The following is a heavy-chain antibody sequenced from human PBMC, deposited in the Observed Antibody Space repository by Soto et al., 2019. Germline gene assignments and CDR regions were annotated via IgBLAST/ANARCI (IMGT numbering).Heavy chain of an antibody. D-gene: IGHD3-3*01. CDR1: GGSISSIYY. CDR2: IYYSGST. J-gene: IGHJ4*02. V-gene: IGHV4-31*03. CDR3: ARAFEEWLLLDY. Sequence: PSETLSLTCTISGGSISSIYYWSWIRQHPGKGLEWIGYIYYSGSTYYNPSLKSRVTISVDTSKNQFSLKLSSVTAADTAVYYCARAFEEWLLLDYWGQGTLVTVSS.